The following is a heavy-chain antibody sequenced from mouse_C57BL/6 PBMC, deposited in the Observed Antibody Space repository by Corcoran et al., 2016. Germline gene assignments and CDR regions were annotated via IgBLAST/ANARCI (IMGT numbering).Heavy chain of an antibody. Sequence: EVQLQQSGPELVKPGASVKISCKASGYTFTDYYMNWVKQSHGKSLEWIGDINPNNGGTSYNQKFKGKATLTVDKSSSTAYMELRSLTSEDSAVYYCARADGYLYAMDYWGQGTSVTVSS. CDR1: GYTFTDYY. CDR3: ARADGYLYAMDY. J-gene: IGHJ4*01. V-gene: IGHV1-26*01. CDR2: INPNNGGT. D-gene: IGHD2-3*01.